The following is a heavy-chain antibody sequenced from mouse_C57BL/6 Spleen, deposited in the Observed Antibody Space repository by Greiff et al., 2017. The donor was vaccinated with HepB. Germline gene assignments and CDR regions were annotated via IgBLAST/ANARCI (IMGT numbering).Heavy chain of an antibody. Sequence: QVQLKESGAELARPGASVKLSCKASGYTFTSYGISWVKQRTGQGLEWIGEIYPRSGNTYYNEKFKGKATLTADKSSSTAYMELRSLTSEDSAVYFCARGAGSSYSYYAMDYWGQGTSVTVSS. CDR1: GYTFTSYG. J-gene: IGHJ4*01. V-gene: IGHV1-81*01. CDR3: ARGAGSSYSYYAMDY. CDR2: IYPRSGNT. D-gene: IGHD1-1*01.